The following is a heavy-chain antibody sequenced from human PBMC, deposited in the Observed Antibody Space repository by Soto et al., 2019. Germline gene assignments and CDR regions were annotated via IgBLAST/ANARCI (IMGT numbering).Heavy chain of an antibody. D-gene: IGHD2-15*01. J-gene: IGHJ5*02. CDR2: IYYSGST. V-gene: IGHV4-31*03. CDR1: GGSISSGGYY. Sequence: QVQLQESGPGLVKSSQTLSLTCTVSGGSISSGGYYWSWIRQHPGKGLEWIGYIYYSGSTYYNPSLKSRVTISVDTSKNQFSLKLSSVTAADTAVYYCARDRGYCSGGSCYSLWFDPWGQGTLVTVSS. CDR3: ARDRGYCSGGSCYSLWFDP.